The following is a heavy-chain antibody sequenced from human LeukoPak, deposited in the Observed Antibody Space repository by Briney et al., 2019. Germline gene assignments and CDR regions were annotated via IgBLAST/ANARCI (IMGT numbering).Heavy chain of an antibody. Sequence: SVKVSCKASGGTFSSYAISWVRQAPGQGLEWMGGIIPIFGQANYAQKFQGRVTITADESTSTAYMELSRLRSDDTAVYYCARGYALYSGRYIDFDYWGQGTLVTVSS. J-gene: IGHJ4*02. CDR3: ARGYALYSGRYIDFDY. CDR2: IIPIFGQA. CDR1: GGTFSSYA. D-gene: IGHD1-26*01. V-gene: IGHV1-69*13.